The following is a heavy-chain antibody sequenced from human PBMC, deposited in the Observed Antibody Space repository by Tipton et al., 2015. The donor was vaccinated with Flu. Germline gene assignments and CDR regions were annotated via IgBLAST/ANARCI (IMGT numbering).Heavy chain of an antibody. V-gene: IGHV4-38-2*01. D-gene: IGHD4-11*01. Sequence: GLVKPSETLSLDCSVSGSSIGSAYYWGWIRQPPGQGLQWIGNIHGTGNTYYNQSLRGRVTISVDTSKNQFSLKLSSVTAADTAVYYCARRHYSNYVSEPKNWFDPWGQGTLVTVSS. CDR1: GSSIGSAYY. J-gene: IGHJ5*02. CDR2: IHGTGNT. CDR3: ARRHYSNYVSEPKNWFDP.